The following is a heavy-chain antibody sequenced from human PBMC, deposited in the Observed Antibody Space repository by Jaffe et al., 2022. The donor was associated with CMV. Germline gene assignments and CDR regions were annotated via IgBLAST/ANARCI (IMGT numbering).Heavy chain of an antibody. CDR3: ARIYCSSTSCYIGSDQGIDY. CDR1: GYTFTSYG. CDR2: ISAYNGNT. J-gene: IGHJ4*02. Sequence: QVQLVQSGAEVKKPGASVKVSCKASGYTFTSYGISWVRQAPGQGLEWMGWISAYNGNTNYAQKLQGRVTMTTDTSTSTAYMELRSLRSDDTAVYYCARIYCSSTSCYIGSDQGIDYWGQGTLVTVSS. D-gene: IGHD2-2*02. V-gene: IGHV1-18*01.